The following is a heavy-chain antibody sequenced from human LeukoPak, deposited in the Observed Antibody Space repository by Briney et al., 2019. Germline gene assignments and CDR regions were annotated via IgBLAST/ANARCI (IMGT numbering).Heavy chain of an antibody. Sequence: ASVKVSCKASGYTFPSYGISWVRQAPGQGLEWTGWISAYNGNTDYAQKLQGRVTMTTDTSTSTAYVELRSLRSDDTAVYYCARDRLSAAGGWDLVFDYWGQGTLVTVSS. V-gene: IGHV1-18*01. CDR1: GYTFPSYG. D-gene: IGHD1-26*01. CDR2: ISAYNGNT. J-gene: IGHJ4*02. CDR3: ARDRLSAAGGWDLVFDY.